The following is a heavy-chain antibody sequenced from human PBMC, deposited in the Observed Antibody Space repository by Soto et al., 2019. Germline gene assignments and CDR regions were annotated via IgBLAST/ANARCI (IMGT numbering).Heavy chain of an antibody. CDR3: LWSRLRYYYYMDV. Sequence: PGGSLRLSCAASGFTFSSYWMSWVRQAPGKGLEWVANIKQDGSEKYYVDSVKGRFTISRDNAKNSLYLQMNSLRAEDTAVYYCLWSRLRYYYYMDVSGKATTVTVSS. D-gene: IGHD3-3*01. J-gene: IGHJ6*03. CDR2: IKQDGSEK. V-gene: IGHV3-7*01. CDR1: GFTFSSYW.